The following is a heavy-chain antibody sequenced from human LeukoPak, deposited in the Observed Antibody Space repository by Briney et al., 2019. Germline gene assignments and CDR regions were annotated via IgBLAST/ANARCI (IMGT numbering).Heavy chain of an antibody. Sequence: GGSLRLSCAASGFTFDDYAMHWVRQAPGKGLEWVSGISWNSGSIGYADSVKGRFTISRDNAKNSLYLQMNSLRAEDTALYYCAKLMVRGVRYYYYYGMDVWGQGTTVTVSS. CDR1: GFTFDDYA. V-gene: IGHV3-9*01. D-gene: IGHD3-10*01. J-gene: IGHJ6*02. CDR3: AKLMVRGVRYYYYYGMDV. CDR2: ISWNSGSI.